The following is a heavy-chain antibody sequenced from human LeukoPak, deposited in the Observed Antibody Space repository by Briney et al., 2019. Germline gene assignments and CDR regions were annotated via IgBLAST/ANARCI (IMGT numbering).Heavy chain of an antibody. Sequence: GGPLSPPGPPPGFPFSSYPMSWPRRARGRGRGGLASFRGSGANTYYADSVKGRFTISRDNTKDTLYLQMNTLRAEDTAVYYCAKRPSTYCFEGGCYFNYWGQGTLVTVSS. V-gene: IGHV3-23*01. D-gene: IGHD3-9*01. CDR2: FRGSGANT. CDR1: GFPFSSYP. CDR3: AKRPSTYCFEGGCYFNY. J-gene: IGHJ4*02.